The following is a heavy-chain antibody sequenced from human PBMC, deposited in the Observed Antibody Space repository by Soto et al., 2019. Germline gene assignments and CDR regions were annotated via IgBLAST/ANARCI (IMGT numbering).Heavy chain of an antibody. CDR2: IYHSGRT. J-gene: IGHJ5*02. CDR3: ARVPSP. Sequence: QLQLQESGSGLVKPSQTLSLTCAVSGGSISSGGYSWSWIRQPPGKGMAWIGYIYHSGRTYYNPSLKSRVTLSLDMAKNQSSLKMSSVTAADTAVYYSARVPSPWGQGTLVTVSS. CDR1: GGSISSGGYS. V-gene: IGHV4-30-2*01.